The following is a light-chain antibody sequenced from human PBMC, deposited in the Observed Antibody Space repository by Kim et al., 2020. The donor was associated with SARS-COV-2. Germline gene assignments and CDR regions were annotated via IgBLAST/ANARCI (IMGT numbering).Light chain of an antibody. CDR3: QQRSNWPLT. V-gene: IGKV3-11*01. Sequence: LSPGERATLSGRASQSVSSYLAWYQQKPGQAPRLLIYDASNRATGIPARFSGSGSGTDFTLTISSLEPEDFAGYYCQQRSNWPLTFGGGTKVDIK. CDR1: QSVSSY. CDR2: DAS. J-gene: IGKJ4*01.